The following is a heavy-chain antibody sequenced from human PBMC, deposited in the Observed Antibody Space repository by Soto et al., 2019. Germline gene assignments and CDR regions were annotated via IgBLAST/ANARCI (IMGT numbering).Heavy chain of an antibody. CDR1: GYTFTSYD. Sequence: QVQLVQSGAEVQKSGASVKVSCKASGYTFTSYDINWVRQATGQGLEGMGWMNPNRGNTGYAQKYHGRVTSTRNTSINTAYRELSSLRSEDTAVYYSATGRGYYDYIWGSYRPGEWFDPWGQGTLVTVAS. J-gene: IGHJ5*02. CDR3: ATGRGYYDYIWGSYRPGEWFDP. V-gene: IGHV1-8*02. D-gene: IGHD3-16*02. CDR2: MNPNRGNT.